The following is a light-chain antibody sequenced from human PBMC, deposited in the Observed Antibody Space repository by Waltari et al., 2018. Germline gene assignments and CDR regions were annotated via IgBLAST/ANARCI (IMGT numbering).Light chain of an antibody. Sequence: DIQMTQSPATLSASVGDRVIITCRATQSISSWLAWFQQKPGKAPKLLIYQASTLEIGVPSRFSGSGSGSEFTLTISSLQPDDFATYHCQQYDSYPWTFGQGTKVEVK. V-gene: IGKV1-5*03. CDR2: QAS. CDR1: QSISSW. J-gene: IGKJ1*01. CDR3: QQYDSYPWT.